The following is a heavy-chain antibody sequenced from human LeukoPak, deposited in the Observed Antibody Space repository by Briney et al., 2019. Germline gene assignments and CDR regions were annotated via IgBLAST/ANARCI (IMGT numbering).Heavy chain of an antibody. CDR3: ARDYLQYSSRWYYVVY. CDR2: ISAYNGNT. Sequence: GASVKVSCKASGNTFTSYGISWVRQAPGQGLEWMGWISAYNGNTNYAQKLQGRVTMTTDTSTSTPYMELRSLRSDDTAVYYCARDYLQYSSRWYYVVYWGRGTLVTVSS. CDR1: GNTFTSYG. V-gene: IGHV1-18*01. D-gene: IGHD6-19*01. J-gene: IGHJ4*02.